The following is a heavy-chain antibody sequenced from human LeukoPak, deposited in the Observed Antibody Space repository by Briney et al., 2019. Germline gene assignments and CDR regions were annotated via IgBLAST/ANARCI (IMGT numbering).Heavy chain of an antibody. CDR1: GFTVSSNY. Sequence: GGSLRLSCAASGFTVSSNYMSWVRQAPGKGLEWVSVIYSGGSAYYADSVKGRFTISRDNSKNTLYLQMNSLRAEDTAVYYCARQDYGDYGRYYYGMDVWGQGTTVTVSS. V-gene: IGHV3-53*01. CDR3: ARQDYGDYGRYYYGMDV. D-gene: IGHD4-17*01. CDR2: IYSGGSA. J-gene: IGHJ6*02.